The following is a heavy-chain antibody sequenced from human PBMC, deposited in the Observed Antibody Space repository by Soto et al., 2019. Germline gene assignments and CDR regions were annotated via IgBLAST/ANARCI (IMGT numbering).Heavy chain of an antibody. CDR2: VYNSGST. J-gene: IGHJ4*02. D-gene: IGHD3-10*01. Sequence: QVQLQESGPGLVKPSETLSLTCTVSGGSISRYYWSWIRQPPGKGLEWIGFVYNSGSTYYNPSLXSXVXIXXDTSKNQFSLKLSSVSAADTAVYYCASMGYYYGSGSYPLDYWGQGTLVTVSS. CDR3: ASMGYYYGSGSYPLDY. V-gene: IGHV4-59*08. CDR1: GGSISRYY.